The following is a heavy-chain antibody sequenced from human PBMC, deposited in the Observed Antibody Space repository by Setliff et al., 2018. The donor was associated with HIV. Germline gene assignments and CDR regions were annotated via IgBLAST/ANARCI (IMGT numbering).Heavy chain of an antibody. CDR1: GGSISSGSYY. V-gene: IGHV4-39*07. Sequence: ASETLSLTCTVSGGSISSGSYYWSWIRQPPGKGLEWIGSIYYSGSTYYNPSLKSRVTISIDTSKNQFSLKLSSVTAADTAVYYCARGYSSSLGWFDPWGQGTLVTVSS. D-gene: IGHD6-6*01. CDR2: IYYSGST. CDR3: ARGYSSSLGWFDP. J-gene: IGHJ5*02.